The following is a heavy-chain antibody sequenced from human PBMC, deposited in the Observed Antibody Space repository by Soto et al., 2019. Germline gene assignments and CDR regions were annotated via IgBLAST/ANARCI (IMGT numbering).Heavy chain of an antibody. CDR1: GGSFSYYY. V-gene: IGHV4-34*01. J-gene: IGHJ5*02. CDR3: AXGRSYYGSGSYYFRFDP. D-gene: IGHD3-10*01. CDR2: INHSDST. Sequence: SETLSLTCAVYGGSFSYYYWSWIRQPPGKGLEWIGEINHSDSTNYNPSLKSRVTISVDTSKNQFSLKLSSVTAADTAVYYCAXGRSYYGSGSYYFRFDPWGQGTLVTVSS.